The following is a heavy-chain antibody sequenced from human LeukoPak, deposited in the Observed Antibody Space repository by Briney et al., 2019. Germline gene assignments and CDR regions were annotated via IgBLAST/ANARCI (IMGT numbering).Heavy chain of an antibody. J-gene: IGHJ5*02. CDR1: GGSFSGYY. V-gene: IGHV4-34*01. D-gene: IGHD2-15*01. CDR2: INHSGST. CDR3: ARAVAGIVVVVAAEETDNWFDP. Sequence: SETLSLTCAVYGGSFSGYYWSWIRQPPGKGLEWIGEINHSGSTNYNPSLKSRVTISVDTSKNQFSLKLSSVTAADTAVYYCARAVAGIVVVVAAEETDNWFDPWGQGTLVTVSS.